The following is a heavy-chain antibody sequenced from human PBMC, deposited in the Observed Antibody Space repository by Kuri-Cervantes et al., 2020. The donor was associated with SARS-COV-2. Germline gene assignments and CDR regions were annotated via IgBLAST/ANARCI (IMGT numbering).Heavy chain of an antibody. CDR1: GYTFNNYD. D-gene: IGHD3-22*01. J-gene: IGHJ5*02. V-gene: IGHV1-8*02. CDR3: ARAHPLTYYYDSSGYYYSGFDP. CDR2: MNPNSGNT. Sequence: ASVKVSCKASGYTFNNYDINWVRQATGQGPEWMGWMNPNSGNTGYAQKFQGRVTMTRDTSTNTAYMILSSLRSQDTAVYYCARAHPLTYYYDSSGYYYSGFDPWGQGTLVTVSS.